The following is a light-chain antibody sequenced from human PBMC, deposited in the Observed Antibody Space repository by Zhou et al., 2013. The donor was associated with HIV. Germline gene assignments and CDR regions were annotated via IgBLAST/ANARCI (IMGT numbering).Light chain of an antibody. J-gene: IGKJ1*01. V-gene: IGKV1-5*03. CDR1: QSISSW. Sequence: DIQMTQSPSTLSASVGDRVTITCRASQSISSWLAWYQQKPGKAPKLLIYKASSLESGVPSRFSGSGSGTEFTLTISSLQPDDFATYYCQQYNSYSGTFGQGTEGGN. CDR3: QQYNSYSGT. CDR2: KAS.